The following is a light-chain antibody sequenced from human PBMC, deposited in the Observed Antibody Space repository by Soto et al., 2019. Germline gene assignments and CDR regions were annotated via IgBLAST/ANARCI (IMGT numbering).Light chain of an antibody. CDR1: QGISNY. J-gene: IGKJ1*01. CDR2: AAS. V-gene: IGKV1-27*01. CDR3: QKYNSAALT. Sequence: DIQMTPSPSSLSASVGDRVTITCRASQGISNYFAWYQHKPGKVPKLLIYAASTLQSGGPSRFSGSGSGTDFTLTISSLQPEDGATYYCQKYNSAALTFGQGTKVEIK.